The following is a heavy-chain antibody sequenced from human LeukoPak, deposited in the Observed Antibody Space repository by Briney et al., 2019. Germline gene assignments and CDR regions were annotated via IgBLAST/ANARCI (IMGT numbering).Heavy chain of an antibody. CDR1: GYTFTSYG. J-gene: IGHJ4*02. D-gene: IGHD3-9*01. Sequence: GASVKVSCKASGYTFTSYGISWVRQAPGQGLEWMGWISAYNGNTTYAQKLQGRVTMTTETSTSTAYMELRSLRSDDTAVYYCARCFDYDILTGYYSFDYWGQGTLVTVSS. CDR2: ISAYNGNT. CDR3: ARCFDYDILTGYYSFDY. V-gene: IGHV1-18*01.